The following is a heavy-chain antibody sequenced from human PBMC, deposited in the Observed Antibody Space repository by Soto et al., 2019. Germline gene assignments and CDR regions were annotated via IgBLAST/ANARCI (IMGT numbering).Heavy chain of an antibody. J-gene: IGHJ5*02. D-gene: IGHD3-10*01. Sequence: TCTVSGDSISSGNHYWSWIRQPPGKGLEWIGYIFYSGTAYYNPSLKSRLTISVDTSKNQFSLKLSSVTAADTAVYYCARTDYGTAYFDPWGQGSLVTVSS. CDR2: IFYSGTA. CDR3: ARTDYGTAYFDP. CDR1: GDSISSGNHY. V-gene: IGHV4-30-4*01.